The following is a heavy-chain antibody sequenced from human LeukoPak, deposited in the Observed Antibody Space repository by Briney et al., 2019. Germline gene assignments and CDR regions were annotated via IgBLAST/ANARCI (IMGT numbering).Heavy chain of an antibody. CDR1: GFTFDDYA. CDR2: ISWNSGSI. V-gene: IGHV3-9*01. Sequence: GGSLRLSCAASGFTFDDYAMHWVRQAPGKGLEWVSGISWNSGSIGYADSVKGRFTISRDNAKNSLYLQMNSLRAEDTAVYYCAHTSLWGQGTRVTVSS. CDR3: AHTSL. J-gene: IGHJ3*01. D-gene: IGHD2-21*01.